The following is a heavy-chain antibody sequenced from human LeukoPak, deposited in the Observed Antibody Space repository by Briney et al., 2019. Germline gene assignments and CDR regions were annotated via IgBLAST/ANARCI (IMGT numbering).Heavy chain of an antibody. CDR2: ITGSGGST. Sequence: GGSLRLSCAASGFTFSTFAMNWVRQGPGKGLEWVSGITGSGGSTYYADSVKGRFTISRDNSKNTVYLQMNSLRAEDTAVYYCARDLSLIALTDWGQGTLVTVSS. CDR1: GFTFSTFA. D-gene: IGHD3-22*01. J-gene: IGHJ4*02. CDR3: ARDLSLIALTD. V-gene: IGHV3-23*01.